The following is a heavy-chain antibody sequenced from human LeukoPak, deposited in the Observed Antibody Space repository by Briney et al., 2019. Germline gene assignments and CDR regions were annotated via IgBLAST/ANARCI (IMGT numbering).Heavy chain of an antibody. CDR1: GFTFSSYS. CDR2: ITSSSSYI. D-gene: IGHD2-2*02. V-gene: IGHV3-21*01. J-gene: IGHJ4*02. Sequence: GGSLRLSCAASGFTFSSYSMNWVRQAPGKGLEWVSSITSSSSYIYYADSVKGRFTISRDNAKNSLYLQMNSLRAEDTAVYYCARESNYCSSTSCYTSVPDPIDYWGQGTLVTVSS. CDR3: ARESNYCSSTSCYTSVPDPIDY.